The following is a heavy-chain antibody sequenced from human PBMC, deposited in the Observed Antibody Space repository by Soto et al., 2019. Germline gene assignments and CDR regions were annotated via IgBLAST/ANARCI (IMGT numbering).Heavy chain of an antibody. J-gene: IGHJ5*02. CDR1: GGSISSYY. D-gene: IGHD2-21*02. Sequence: SETLSLTCTVSGGSISSYYWSWIRQPPGKGLEWIGYIYYTGSTNYNPSLKSRVTISVDTSKNQFSLKLNSVTAADTAVYYCARGAYCAGDCSFPWGQRTLVTVSS. CDR2: IYYTGST. V-gene: IGHV4-59*01. CDR3: ARGAYCAGDCSFP.